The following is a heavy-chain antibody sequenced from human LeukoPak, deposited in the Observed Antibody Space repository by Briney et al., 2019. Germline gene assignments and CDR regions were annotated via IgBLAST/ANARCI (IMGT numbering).Heavy chain of an antibody. CDR1: GDPGSSSNYY. CDR2: ISYSGSP. D-gene: IGHD6-13*01. V-gene: IGHV4-39*07. CDR3: ARVVWCSTWFSWFEH. J-gene: IGHJ5*02. Sequence: SETLSLTCTVSGDPGSSSNYYWGWIRQPPGKGLEWIGRISYSGSPYYKPSLKSRVTISIDTPNHQFSLKLSSVTAADTAVYYCARVVWCSTWFSWFEHWGQGTLVTVSS.